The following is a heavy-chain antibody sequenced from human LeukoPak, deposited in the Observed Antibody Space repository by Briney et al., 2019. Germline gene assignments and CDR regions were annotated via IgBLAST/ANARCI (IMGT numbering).Heavy chain of an antibody. V-gene: IGHV3-48*03. J-gene: IGHJ4*02. CDR3: ARDSCSGGSCHFDY. D-gene: IGHD2-15*01. CDR1: GFTFSSYE. Sequence: GGSLRLSCAASGFTFSSYEMNWVRQAPGKGLEWVSYISSSGDTIYYADSVKGRFTISRDNAKNSLCLQMNSLRAEDTAVYYCARDSCSGGSCHFDYWGQGTLVTVSS. CDR2: ISSSGDTI.